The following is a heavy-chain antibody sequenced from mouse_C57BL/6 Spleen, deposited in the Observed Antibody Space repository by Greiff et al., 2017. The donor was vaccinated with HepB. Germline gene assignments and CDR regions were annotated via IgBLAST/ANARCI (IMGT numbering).Heavy chain of an antibody. D-gene: IGHD1-1*01. CDR2: IYPRSGNT. CDR1: GYTFTSYG. J-gene: IGHJ2*01. V-gene: IGHV1-81*01. CDR3: ARSLYYGSSYYFDY. Sequence: QVQLQQSGAELARPGASVKLSCKASGYTFTSYGISWVKQRTGQGLEWIGEIYPRSGNTYYNEKFKGKATLTADKSSSTAYMELRSLTSEDSAVYFCARSLYYGSSYYFDYWGQGTTLTVSS.